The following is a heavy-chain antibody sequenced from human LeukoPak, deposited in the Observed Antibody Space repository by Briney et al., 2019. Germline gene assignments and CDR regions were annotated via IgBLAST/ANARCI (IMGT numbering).Heavy chain of an antibody. CDR2: IYQSGSI. CDR1: GGSISSNNW. Sequence: SETLSLTCAVSGGSISSNNWWSWVRQAPGKGLEWIGEIYQSGSINYNPSLKSQVTISLDKSKNHFSLKLSSVTAADTAVYYCARRYDFSSFDPWGQGTLVIVSS. V-gene: IGHV4-4*02. J-gene: IGHJ5*02. D-gene: IGHD3-3*01. CDR3: ARRYDFSSFDP.